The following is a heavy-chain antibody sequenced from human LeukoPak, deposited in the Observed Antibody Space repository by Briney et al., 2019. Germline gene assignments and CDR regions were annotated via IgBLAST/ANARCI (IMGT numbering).Heavy chain of an antibody. J-gene: IGHJ6*02. Sequence: GRSLRLSCAASGFTFSSYAMHWVRQAPGKGLEWVAVISYDGSNKYYADSVKGRFTISRDNSKNTLYLQMNSLRAEDTAVYYCARGSVGFGESYYGMDVRGQGTTVTVSS. CDR2: ISYDGSNK. D-gene: IGHD3-10*01. V-gene: IGHV3-30*04. CDR1: GFTFSSYA. CDR3: ARGSVGFGESYYGMDV.